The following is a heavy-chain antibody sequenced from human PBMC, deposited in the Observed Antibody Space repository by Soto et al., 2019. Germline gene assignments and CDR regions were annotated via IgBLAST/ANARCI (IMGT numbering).Heavy chain of an antibody. D-gene: IGHD2-15*01. V-gene: IGHV4-59*01. CDR3: ARVMGYCSGGSCYPSIAWFDP. J-gene: IGHJ5*02. CDR1: GGSISSYY. CDR2: IYYSGST. Sequence: PSETLSLTCTVSGGSISSYYWSWIRQPPGKGLEWIGYIYYSGSTNYNPSLKSRVTISVDTSKNQFSLKLSSVTAADTAVYYCARVMGYCSGGSCYPSIAWFDPWGQGTLVTVSS.